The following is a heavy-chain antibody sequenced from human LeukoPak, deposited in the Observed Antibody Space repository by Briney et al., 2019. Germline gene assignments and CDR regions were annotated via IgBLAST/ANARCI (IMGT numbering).Heavy chain of an antibody. J-gene: IGHJ4*02. CDR2: IYYNGAT. D-gene: IGHD3-22*01. CDR3: ASTRGSGYSVYYFDN. V-gene: IGHV4-30-4*01. Sequence: SETLSLTCTVSGGSISSGGYYWSWIRQPPGRGLEWIGYIYYNGATNYNPSLKSRVTISVDTSKNQFSLRLSSVTAADTAVYYCASTRGSGYSVYYFDNWGQGALVIVSS. CDR1: GGSISSGGYY.